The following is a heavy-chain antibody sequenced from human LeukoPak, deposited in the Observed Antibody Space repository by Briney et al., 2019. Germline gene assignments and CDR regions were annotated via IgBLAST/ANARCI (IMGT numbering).Heavy chain of an antibody. CDR1: GFTFSNAW. J-gene: IGHJ4*02. D-gene: IGHD3-22*01. V-gene: IGHV3-15*01. CDR2: IKSKTDGGTT. Sequence: GGSLRLPCAASGFTFSNAWMSWVRQAPGKGLEWVGRIKSKTDGGTTDYAAPVKGRFTISRDDSKNTLYLQMNSLKTEDTAVYYCTTDPYDSSGYPDYWGQGTLVTVSS. CDR3: TTDPYDSSGYPDY.